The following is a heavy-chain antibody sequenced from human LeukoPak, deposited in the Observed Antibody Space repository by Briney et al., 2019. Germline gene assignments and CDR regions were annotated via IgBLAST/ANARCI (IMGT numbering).Heavy chain of an antibody. CDR1: GFTFSSHWM. D-gene: IGHD2-2*01. CDR2: IYHSGST. Sequence: GSLRLSCAASGFTFSSHWMTWVRQAPGKGLEWIGSIYHSGSTYYNPSLKSRVTISVDTSKNQFSLKLSSVTAADTAVYYCARRFLYCSSTSCHLQPADYWGQGTLVTVSS. J-gene: IGHJ4*02. V-gene: IGHV4-38-2*01. CDR3: ARRFLYCSSTSCHLQPADY.